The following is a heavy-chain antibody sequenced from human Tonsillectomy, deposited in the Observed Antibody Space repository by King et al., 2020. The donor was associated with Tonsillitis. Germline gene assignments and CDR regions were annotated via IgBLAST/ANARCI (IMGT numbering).Heavy chain of an antibody. D-gene: IGHD6-13*01. CDR1: GFTFSSYA. J-gene: IGHJ2*01. V-gene: IGHV3-23*04. Sequence: VQLVESGGGLVQPGGSLRLSCAASGFTFSSYAMSWVRQAPGKGLEWVSAISGSGGSTYYADSVKGRFTISRDNSKNTLYLQMNSLRAEDTAVYYCAKPGNSISWYDPGSDWYFDLWGRGTLVTVSS. CDR3: AKPGNSISWYDPGSDWYFDL. CDR2: ISGSGGST.